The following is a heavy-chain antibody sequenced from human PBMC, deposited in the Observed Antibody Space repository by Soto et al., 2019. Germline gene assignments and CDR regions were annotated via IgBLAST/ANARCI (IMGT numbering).Heavy chain of an antibody. Sequence: PGGSLRLSCAASGFTFSSYAMSWVRQAPGKGLEWVSAISGSGGSTYYADSVKGRFTISRDNSKNTLYLQMNSLRAEDTAVYYCASIGGGYCSGGSCYPYYYGMDVWGQG. CDR1: GFTFSSYA. V-gene: IGHV3-23*01. D-gene: IGHD2-15*01. CDR3: ASIGGGYCSGGSCYPYYYGMDV. J-gene: IGHJ6*02. CDR2: ISGSGGST.